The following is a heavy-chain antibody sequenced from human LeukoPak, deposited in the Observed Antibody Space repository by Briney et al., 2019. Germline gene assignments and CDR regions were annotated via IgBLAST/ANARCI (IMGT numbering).Heavy chain of an antibody. J-gene: IGHJ4*02. CDR1: GGSISSSSYY. V-gene: IGHV4-39*07. Sequence: SETLSLTCTVSGGSISSSSYYWGWIRQPPGKGLEWIGSIYYSGSTYYNPSLKSRVTISVDTSKNQFSLKLSSVTAADTAVYYCARLVVITANFDYWGRGTLVTVSS. CDR3: ARLVVITANFDY. D-gene: IGHD3-22*01. CDR2: IYYSGST.